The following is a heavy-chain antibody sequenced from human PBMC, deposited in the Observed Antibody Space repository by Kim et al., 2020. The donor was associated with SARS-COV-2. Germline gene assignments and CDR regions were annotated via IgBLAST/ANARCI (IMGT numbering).Heavy chain of an antibody. J-gene: IGHJ5*02. V-gene: IGHV4-4*07. Sequence: SETLSLTCTVSGGSISNYYWSWIRQPAGKGLEWIGRISSSGSTNYNPSLKSRVTMSGDTSRNQFSLQLTTVTTADTAVYYWARDQSIAVTVYNWFDPWGQGTLATVS. CDR2: ISSSGST. D-gene: IGHD6-19*01. CDR1: GGSISNYY. CDR3: ARDQSIAVTVYNWFDP.